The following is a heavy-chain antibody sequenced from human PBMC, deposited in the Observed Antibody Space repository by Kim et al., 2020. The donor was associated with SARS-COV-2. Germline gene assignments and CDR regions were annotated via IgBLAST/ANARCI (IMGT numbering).Heavy chain of an antibody. J-gene: IGHJ4*02. V-gene: IGHV4-4*02. CDR1: GGSISSSNW. CDR2: IYHSGST. D-gene: IGHD2-15*01. CDR3: AREPLVVVAATAYFDY. Sequence: SETLSLTCAVSGGSISSSNWWSWVRQPPGKGLEWIGEIYHSGSTNYNPSLKSRVTISVDKSKNQFSLKLSSVTAADTAVYYCAREPLVVVAATAYFDYWGRGTLVTVSS.